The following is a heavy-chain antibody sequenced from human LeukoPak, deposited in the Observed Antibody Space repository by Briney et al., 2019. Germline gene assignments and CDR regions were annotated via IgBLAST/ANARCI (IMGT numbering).Heavy chain of an antibody. D-gene: IGHD3-22*01. CDR3: ARQGDYYDSSGYYY. Sequence: ASVKVSCKASGGTFSSYAISWVRQAPGQGHEWMGGIIPIFGTANYAQKFQGRVTITTDESTSTAYMELSSLRSEDTAVYYCARQGDYYDSSGYYYWGQGTLVTVSS. CDR2: IIPIFGTA. V-gene: IGHV1-69*05. J-gene: IGHJ4*02. CDR1: GGTFSSYA.